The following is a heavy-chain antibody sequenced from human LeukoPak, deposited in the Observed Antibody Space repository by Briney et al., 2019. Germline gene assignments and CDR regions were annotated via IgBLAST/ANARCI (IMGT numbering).Heavy chain of an antibody. CDR3: ARHGSFTMVRGRLRYYYMDV. V-gene: IGHV3-33*08. CDR1: GFTFSDHY. J-gene: IGHJ6*03. D-gene: IGHD3-10*01. CDR2: IRYDGSNK. Sequence: GGSLRLSCAASGFTFSDHYMDWVRQAPGKGLEWVAFIRYDGSNKYCADSVKGRFTISRDNSKNTLSLQMNSLRAEDTAVYYCARHGSFTMVRGRLRYYYMDVWGKGTTVTISS.